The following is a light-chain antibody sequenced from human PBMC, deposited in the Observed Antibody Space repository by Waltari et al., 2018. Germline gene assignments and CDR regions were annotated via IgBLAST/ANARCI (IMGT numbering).Light chain of an antibody. J-gene: IGKJ1*01. Sequence: DIQMTQSPSSLSASVGDRVTITCRASRGNTNYLVWYQQKPGKVPNLLIFAASTLQSGVPSRFNASGAGSDYTLTISSLQPEDAATYYCQQYDSVPPTFGQGTKVDIK. V-gene: IGKV1-27*01. CDR2: AAS. CDR1: RGNTNY. CDR3: QQYDSVPPT.